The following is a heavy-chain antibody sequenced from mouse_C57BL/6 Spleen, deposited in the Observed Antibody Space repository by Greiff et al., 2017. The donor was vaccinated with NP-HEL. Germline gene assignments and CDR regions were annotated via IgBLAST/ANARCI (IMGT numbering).Heavy chain of an antibody. V-gene: IGHV3-6*01. D-gene: IGHD4-1*01. J-gene: IGHJ2*01. CDR3: ARDLGRNYVDY. CDR1: GYSITSGYY. Sequence: DVKLQESGPGLVKPSQSLSLTCSVTGYSITSGYYWNWIRQFPGNKLEWMGYISYDGSNNYNPSLKNRISITRDTSKNQFFLKLNSVTTEDTATYYCARDLGRNYVDYWGQGTTLTVSS. CDR2: ISYDGSN.